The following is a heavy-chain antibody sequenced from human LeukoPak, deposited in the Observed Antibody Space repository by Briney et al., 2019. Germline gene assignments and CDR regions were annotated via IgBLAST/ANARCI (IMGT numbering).Heavy chain of an antibody. Sequence: PGGSPRLSCAASGFTFTSYGMHWVRQAPGKGLEWVAVISYDGSNKYYADSVKGRFTISRDNSKNTLYLQMNSLSAEDTAVYYCAKDIVVVPAAINYYYYYGMDVWGQGTTVTVSS. CDR2: ISYDGSNK. CDR3: AKDIVVVPAAINYYYYYGMDV. V-gene: IGHV3-30*18. CDR1: GFTFTSYG. D-gene: IGHD2-2*01. J-gene: IGHJ6*02.